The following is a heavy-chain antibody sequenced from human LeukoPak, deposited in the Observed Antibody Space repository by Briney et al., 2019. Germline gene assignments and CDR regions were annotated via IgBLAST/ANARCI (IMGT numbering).Heavy chain of an antibody. CDR2: INHIVST. V-gene: IGHV4-34*01. CDR3: ARGEWELGY. Sequence: SETLSLTCAVYGGSFSGYYWSWIRQPPGKGLGWIGEINHIVSTNYNPSLKSRVTISVDTSKNQFSLKLSSVTAADTAVYYCARGEWELGYWGQGTLVTAPS. D-gene: IGHD1-26*01. J-gene: IGHJ4*02. CDR1: GGSFSGYY.